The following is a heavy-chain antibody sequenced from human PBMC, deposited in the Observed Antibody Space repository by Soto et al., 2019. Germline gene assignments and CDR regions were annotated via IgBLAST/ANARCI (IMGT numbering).Heavy chain of an antibody. J-gene: IGHJ4*02. V-gene: IGHV4-39*01. CDR1: GGSFSSSIYY. Sequence: SETLSLTCTVSGGSFSSSIYYWGWIRQPPGKGLEWIGSIYYSGSTYYNPSLKSRVTMSVDPSKNQFSLKLISVTAADTAVYYCARHWITMVRGVCHFDYWGQGTLVTVSS. CDR3: ARHWITMVRGVCHFDY. CDR2: IYYSGST. D-gene: IGHD3-10*01.